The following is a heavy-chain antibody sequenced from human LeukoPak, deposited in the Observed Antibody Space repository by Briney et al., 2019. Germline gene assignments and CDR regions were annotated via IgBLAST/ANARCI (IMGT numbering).Heavy chain of an antibody. J-gene: IGHJ4*02. CDR2: IYYSGST. CDR1: GGSISSGDYS. CDR3: ARGLRYFDWYIDY. Sequence: SQTLSLTCTVSGGSISSGDYSWSWLRQPPGTGLAWIGYIYYSGSTYYNPSLKSRVTISVDTSKNQFSLKLSSVTAADTAVYYCARGLRYFDWYIDYWGQGTLVTVSS. V-gene: IGHV4-30-4*01. D-gene: IGHD3-9*01.